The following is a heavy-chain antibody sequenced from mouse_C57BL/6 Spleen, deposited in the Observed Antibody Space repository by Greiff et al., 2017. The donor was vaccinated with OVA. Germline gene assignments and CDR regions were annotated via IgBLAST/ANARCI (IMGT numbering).Heavy chain of an antibody. V-gene: IGHV1-15*01. J-gene: IGHJ4*01. CDR2: IDPETGGT. Sequence: QVQLQQSGAELVRPGASVKLSCKASGYTFTDYEMHWVKQTPVHGLEWIGAIDPETGGTAYNQKFKGKAILTADKSSSTAYMELRSLTSEDSAVYYCTRTRSRPYAMDYWGQGTSVTVSS. D-gene: IGHD1-1*01. CDR1: GYTFTDYE. CDR3: TRTRSRPYAMDY.